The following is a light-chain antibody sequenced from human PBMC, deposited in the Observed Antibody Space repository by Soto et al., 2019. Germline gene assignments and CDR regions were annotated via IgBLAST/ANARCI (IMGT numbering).Light chain of an antibody. J-gene: IGLJ1*01. CDR1: NSDVNY. CDR3: SSSISSNTLV. Sequence: QSVLTQPASVSGAPGQSITISCTATNSDVNYVSWHQQHPGKAPKLMIYGVINRSSGVSTRFSGSKSGNTASLTISGLQAEDEADYYCSSSISSNTLVFGTGTKVTVL. CDR2: GVI. V-gene: IGLV2-14*01.